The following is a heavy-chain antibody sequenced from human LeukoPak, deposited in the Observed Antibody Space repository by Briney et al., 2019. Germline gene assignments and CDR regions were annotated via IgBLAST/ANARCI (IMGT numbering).Heavy chain of an antibody. D-gene: IGHD3-9*01. J-gene: IGHJ4*02. CDR3: ARGGYYDILTGYPEPFDY. V-gene: IGHV4-4*02. CDR1: GASIGSRDW. CDR2: IYHSGST. Sequence: PSETLSLTCAVSGASIGSRDWWSWVRQSPGKGLEWIGEIYHSGSTNYNPSLKSRVTISVDKSKNQFSLKLSSVTAADTAVYYCARGGYYDILTGYPEPFDYWGQGTLVTVSS.